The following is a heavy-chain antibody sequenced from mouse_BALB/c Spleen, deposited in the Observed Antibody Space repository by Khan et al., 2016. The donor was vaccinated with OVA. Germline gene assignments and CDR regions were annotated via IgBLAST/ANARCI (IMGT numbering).Heavy chain of an antibody. CDR3: ARSNYYGSGLYAMDY. CDR2: IAPGSGSD. D-gene: IGHD1-1*01. V-gene: IGHV1S41*01. Sequence: DLVKPGASVKLSCKASGYTFTSYWINWIRQRPGQGLEWIGRIAPGSGSDYYSEIFKAKATLTVDTSSSTAYIQVRSLSSEDSAVYSFARSNYYGSGLYAMDYWGQGTSVTVSS. CDR1: GYTFTSYW. J-gene: IGHJ4*01.